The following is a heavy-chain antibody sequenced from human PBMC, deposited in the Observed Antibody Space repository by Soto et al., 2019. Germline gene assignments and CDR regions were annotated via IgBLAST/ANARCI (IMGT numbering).Heavy chain of an antibody. CDR3: ARQGRYGDYDY. J-gene: IGHJ4*02. Sequence: SGPTLVNPTQTLTLTCTFSGFSLSTDEVSVGWIRQPPGKALEWLALFYWNDDKRYSPSLMSRLTITKDTSKNQVVLTMTNMDPVDTATYYCARQGRYGDYDYWGQGTLVTVSS. D-gene: IGHD4-17*01. CDR1: GFSLSTDEVS. V-gene: IGHV2-5*01. CDR2: FYWNDDK.